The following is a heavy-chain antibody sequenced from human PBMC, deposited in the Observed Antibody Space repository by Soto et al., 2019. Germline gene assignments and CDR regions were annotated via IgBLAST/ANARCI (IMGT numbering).Heavy chain of an antibody. D-gene: IGHD6-25*01. CDR1: GYTFTGYY. J-gene: IGHJ5*02. CDR3: AKASIAAASAGWFDP. Sequence: QVQLVQSGAEVKKPGASVKVSCKASGYTFTGYYMHWVRQAPGQGLEWMGWINPNSGGTNYARKFQGWVTMTRDTSISTAYMELSRLRSDDTAVYYCAKASIAAASAGWFDPWGQGTLVTVSS. CDR2: INPNSGGT. V-gene: IGHV1-2*04.